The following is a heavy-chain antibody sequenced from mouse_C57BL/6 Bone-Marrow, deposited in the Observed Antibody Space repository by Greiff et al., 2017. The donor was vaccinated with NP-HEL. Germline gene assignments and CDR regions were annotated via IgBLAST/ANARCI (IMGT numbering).Heavy chain of an antibody. CDR3: ARGHMDY. V-gene: IGHV5-15*01. CDR1: GFTFSDYG. Sequence: EVQLVESGGGLVQPGGSLKLSCAASGFTFSDYGMAWVRQAPRKGPEWVAFISNLAYSNYYAETVTGRFTISRGNAKNTLYLEISSLRAEDTAMYYCARGHMDYWGQGTSVTVSS. CDR2: ISNLAYSN. J-gene: IGHJ4*01.